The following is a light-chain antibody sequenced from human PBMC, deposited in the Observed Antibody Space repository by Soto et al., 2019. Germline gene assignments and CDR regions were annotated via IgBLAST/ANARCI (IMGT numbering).Light chain of an antibody. J-gene: IGKJ4*01. CDR3: QQRTTYPT. CDR2: DVS. CDR1: QSVTSS. V-gene: IGKV3-11*01. Sequence: EIVLTQSPATLSLSPGDRATLSCRASQSVTSSLAWFQQKPGQAPRLLIYDVSRRATAIPARFSGSGSGTDFTLTISSLEPEDFAVYYCQQRTTYPTFGGGTKVEIK.